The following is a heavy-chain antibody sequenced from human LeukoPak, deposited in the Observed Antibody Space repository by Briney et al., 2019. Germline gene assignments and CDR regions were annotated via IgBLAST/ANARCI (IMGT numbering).Heavy chain of an antibody. Sequence: GGSLRLSCAASGFTFSSYGMHWVRQAPGKGLEWVAFIRYDGSNKYYADSVKGRFTISRDNSKNTLYLQMNSLRAEDTAVYYCAKDPFTRISGGYEVGGFIDYWGQGTLVTVSS. V-gene: IGHV3-30*02. CDR1: GFTFSSYG. D-gene: IGHD5-12*01. CDR2: IRYDGSNK. CDR3: AKDPFTRISGGYEVGGFIDY. J-gene: IGHJ4*02.